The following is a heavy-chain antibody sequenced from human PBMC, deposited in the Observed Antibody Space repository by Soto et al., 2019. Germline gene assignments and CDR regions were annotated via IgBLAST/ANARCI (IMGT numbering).Heavy chain of an antibody. CDR3: ARAEGTNSYARDPFDI. CDR1: GFTFSSYG. CDR2: IWYDGSNK. V-gene: IGHV3-33*08. J-gene: IGHJ3*02. Sequence: GGSLRLSCAASGFTFSSYGMHWVRQAPGKGLEWVAVIWYDGSNKYYADSVKGRFTISRDNSKNTLYLQMNSLRAEDTAVYYCARAEGTNSYARDPFDIWGQGTMVTVSS. D-gene: IGHD5-18*01.